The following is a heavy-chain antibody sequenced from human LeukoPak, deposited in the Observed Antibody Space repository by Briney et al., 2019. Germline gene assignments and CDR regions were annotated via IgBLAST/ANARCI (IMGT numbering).Heavy chain of an antibody. D-gene: IGHD2-2*03. CDR1: GFTFSSYG. V-gene: IGHV3-30*02. J-gene: IGHJ6*03. CDR3: AKDGYCSSTSCPPPYYYYYMDV. CDR2: IRYDGRNK. Sequence: PGGSLRLSCAASGFTFSSYGMHWVRQAPGKGLEWVAFIRYDGRNKYYADSVKGRFTISRDNSKNTLYLQMNSLRAEDTAVYYCAKDGYCSSTSCPPPYYYYYMDVWGKGTTVTVSS.